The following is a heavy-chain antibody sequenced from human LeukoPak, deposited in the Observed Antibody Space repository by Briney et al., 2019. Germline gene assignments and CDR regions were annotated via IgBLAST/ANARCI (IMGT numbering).Heavy chain of an antibody. CDR3: AKLSGYSYGYVSDY. CDR2: ISGSGGST. D-gene: IGHD5-18*01. J-gene: IGHJ4*02. Sequence: GGSLRLSCAASGFSFSSYAMIWVRQAPGKGLEWGSAISGSGGSTYYADSVKGRFTISRDNSKDTLYLQMNSLRAEDTAVYYCAKLSGYSYGYVSDYWGQGTLVTVSS. CDR1: GFSFSSYA. V-gene: IGHV3-23*01.